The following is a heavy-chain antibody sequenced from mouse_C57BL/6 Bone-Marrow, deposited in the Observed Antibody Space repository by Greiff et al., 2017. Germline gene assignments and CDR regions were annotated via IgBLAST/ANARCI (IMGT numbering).Heavy chain of an antibody. CDR2: IYWDDDK. CDR1: GFSLSTSGMG. D-gene: IGHD1-1*01. CDR3: AGGYYYGSSYYFDY. J-gene: IGHJ2*01. Sequence: QVTLKVCGPGILQSSQTLSLTCSFSGFSLSTSGMGVSWIRQPSGKGLEWLAHIYWDDDKRYNPSLKSRLTISKDTSRNQVFLKITSVDTADTATYYFAGGYYYGSSYYFDYWGQGTTLTVSS. V-gene: IGHV8-12*01.